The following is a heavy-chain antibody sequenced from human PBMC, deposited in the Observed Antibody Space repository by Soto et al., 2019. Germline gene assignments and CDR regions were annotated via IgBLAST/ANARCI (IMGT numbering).Heavy chain of an antibody. D-gene: IGHD2-2*01. CDR1: GYSFTNYW. J-gene: IGHJ3*02. V-gene: IGHV5-51*01. CDR2: IYPGDSDT. CDR3: ASVREYQVPLSAFDI. Sequence: GESLKISCKGSGYSFTNYWIGWVRQMPGKGLEWMGIIYPGDSDTRYSPSFQGQVTISADKSISTAYLQWSSLKASDTAMYYCASVREYQVPLSAFDIRGQGTMVTVSS.